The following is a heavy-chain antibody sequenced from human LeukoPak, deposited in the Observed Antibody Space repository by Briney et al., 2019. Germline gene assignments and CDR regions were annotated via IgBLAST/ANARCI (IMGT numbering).Heavy chain of an antibody. CDR1: GYTFTDYY. Sequence: ASVKVSCKASGYTFTDYYMHWVRQAPGQGLEWMGWIVTNNGGTNYAQNFKGRVTMTRDTSVSTAYVEVSDLKSDDTAVYYCARGGPHHGFDIWAQGTMVTVSS. CDR2: IVTNNGGT. V-gene: IGHV1-2*02. J-gene: IGHJ3*02. CDR3: ARGGPHHGFDI.